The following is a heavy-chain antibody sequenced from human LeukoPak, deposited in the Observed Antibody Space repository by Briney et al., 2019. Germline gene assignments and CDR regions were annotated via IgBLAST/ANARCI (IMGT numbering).Heavy chain of an antibody. CDR2: MKGNGGSK. CDR1: GFTFSSYS. CDR3: AKLKWELLLCYFDY. Sequence: AGRSLRLSCAASGFTFSSYSMSWVRQAPGKGLEWVSAMKGNGGSKYYADSVKGRITISRHNPKNTLYLQMNSLRAEDTAVYYCAKLKWELLLCYFDYWGQGTLVTVSS. V-gene: IGHV3-23*01. D-gene: IGHD1-26*01. J-gene: IGHJ4*02.